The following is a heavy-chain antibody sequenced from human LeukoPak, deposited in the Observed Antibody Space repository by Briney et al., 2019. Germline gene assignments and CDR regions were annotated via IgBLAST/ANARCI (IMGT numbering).Heavy chain of an antibody. CDR1: GFTFSSYS. CDR2: ISSSSYI. D-gene: IGHD2-2*01. Sequence: PGGSLRLSCAASGFTFSSYSKNWVGQAPGKGLEWVSSISSSSYIYYADSVKGRFTISRDNAKNSLYLQMNSLRAEDTAVYYCAREVVPAGHDYWGQGTLVTVSS. V-gene: IGHV3-21*01. J-gene: IGHJ4*02. CDR3: AREVVPAGHDY.